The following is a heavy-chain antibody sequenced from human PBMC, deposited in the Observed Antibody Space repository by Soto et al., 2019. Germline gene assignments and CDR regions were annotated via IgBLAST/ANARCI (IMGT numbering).Heavy chain of an antibody. CDR1: GYTFTSYA. D-gene: IGHD5-18*01. J-gene: IGHJ6*02. CDR3: ARESYGWGPRVDYGMDV. CDR2: INAGNGNT. Sequence: ASVKVSCKASGYTFTSYAMHWVRQAPGQRLEWMGWINAGNGNTKYSQKFQGRVTITRDTSASTAYMELSSLRSEDTAVYYCARESYGWGPRVDYGMDVWGQGTTVTVSS. V-gene: IGHV1-3*01.